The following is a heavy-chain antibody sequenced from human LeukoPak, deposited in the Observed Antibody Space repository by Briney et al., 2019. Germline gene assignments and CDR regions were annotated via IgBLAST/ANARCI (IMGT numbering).Heavy chain of an antibody. J-gene: IGHJ5*02. CDR1: GGSFSGYY. V-gene: IGHV4-34*01. Sequence: SETLSLTCAVYGGSFSGYYWSWIRQPPGKGLEWIGEINHSGSTNYNPSLKSRVTISVDTSKNQFSLKLSSVTAADTAVYYCASSIPFPNWFDPWGQGTLVTVSS. CDR2: INHSGST. CDR3: ASSIPFPNWFDP. D-gene: IGHD2-2*01.